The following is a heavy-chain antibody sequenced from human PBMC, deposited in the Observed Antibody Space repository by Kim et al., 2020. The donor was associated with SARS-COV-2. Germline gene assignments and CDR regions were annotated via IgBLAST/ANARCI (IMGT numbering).Heavy chain of an antibody. CDR1: GFTFDHSA. CDR2: ISANGETK. D-gene: IGHD6-19*01. CDR3: VRASGWLPRY. Sequence: GGSLRLSCSASGFTFDHSAMHWVRQAPGKGLEWVSRISANGETKYYADSVKGRFTISIDNSKNSLYLQMNSLRTEDTAMYYCVRASGWLPRYWSQGTLLTLPS. V-gene: IGHV3-43*02. J-gene: IGHJ1*01.